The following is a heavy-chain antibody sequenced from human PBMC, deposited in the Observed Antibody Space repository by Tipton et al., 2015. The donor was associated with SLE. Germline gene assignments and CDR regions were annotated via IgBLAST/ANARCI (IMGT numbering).Heavy chain of an antibody. V-gene: IGHV3-11*01. CDR1: GFTFSDYY. D-gene: IGHD3-22*01. Sequence: SLRLSCAASGFTFSDYYMSWIRRAPGKGLEWVSYISSSGSTIYYADSVKGRLTISRDNAKNSLYLQMNSLRAEDTAVYYCARDRYYYDSSGSDAFDIWGQGTMVTVSS. J-gene: IGHJ3*02. CDR2: ISSSGSTI. CDR3: ARDRYYYDSSGSDAFDI.